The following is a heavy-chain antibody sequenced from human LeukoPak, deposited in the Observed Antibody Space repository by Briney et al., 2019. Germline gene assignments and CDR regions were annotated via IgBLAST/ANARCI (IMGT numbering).Heavy chain of an antibody. D-gene: IGHD4-11*01. Sequence: ASVRVSCKASGYTFTSYDFNWVRQAPGQGPEWIGWINPNSGTTGYAQKFQGRVTMTRDTSISTAYMDLNSLRSEDTAVSYCARAPRNLCFDYWGQGTLVTVSS. V-gene: IGHV1-8*01. CDR1: GYTFTSYD. CDR2: INPNSGTT. J-gene: IGHJ4*02. CDR3: ARAPRNLCFDY.